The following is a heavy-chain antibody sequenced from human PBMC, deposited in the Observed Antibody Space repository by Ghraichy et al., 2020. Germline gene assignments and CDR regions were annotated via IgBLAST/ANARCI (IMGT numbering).Heavy chain of an antibody. CDR2: ISGSGGST. V-gene: IGHV3-23*01. Sequence: GGSLRLSCAAFGFTFRIYALSWVRQAPGKGLEWVSGISGSGGSTYYADSVKGRLTISRDNSKTTLYLQMNSLRAEVTAVYYFARGITMIVVVRIDYWGQGTLVTVSS. D-gene: IGHD3-22*01. CDR3: ARGITMIVVVRIDY. CDR1: GFTFRIYA. J-gene: IGHJ4*02.